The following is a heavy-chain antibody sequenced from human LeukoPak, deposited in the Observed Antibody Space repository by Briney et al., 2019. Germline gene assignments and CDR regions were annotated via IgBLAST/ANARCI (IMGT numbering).Heavy chain of an antibody. D-gene: IGHD3-16*01. J-gene: IGHJ6*02. CDR3: ATYTHWVAGDV. CDR2: MNQDGSEK. CDR1: GFPFSDSW. V-gene: IGHV3-7*01. Sequence: GGALRLSFAAAGFPFSDSWMSWGRRAPGKGGGGVANMNQDGSEKDYVDSVKGRFTISRDNARNSLYLQMGSLRAEDTAVYYCATYTHWVAGDVWGQGTTVTVSS.